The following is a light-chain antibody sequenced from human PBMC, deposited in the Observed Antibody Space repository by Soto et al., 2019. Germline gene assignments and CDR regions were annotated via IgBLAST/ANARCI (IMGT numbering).Light chain of an antibody. V-gene: IGKV1-39*01. J-gene: IGKJ1*01. CDR1: QTISNY. CDR3: QQTYSAPWT. CDR2: AAS. Sequence: DIPVTQSPSSLSASVGDRVSITCRASQTISNYLNWYQQKPMKAPKLLIYAASSLQSGVSSRFSGSGSGTVFTLTITSLQPEDFATYYCQQTYSAPWTFGQGTEVEIK.